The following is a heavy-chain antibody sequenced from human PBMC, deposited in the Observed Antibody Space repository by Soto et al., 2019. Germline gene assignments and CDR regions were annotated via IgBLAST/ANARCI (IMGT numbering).Heavy chain of an antibody. CDR2: INPSGGST. V-gene: IGHV1-46*01. J-gene: IGHJ4*02. CDR3: ARAVITFGGVIQYYFDY. D-gene: IGHD3-16*02. Sequence: QVQLVQSGAEVKKPGASVKVSCKASGYTFTSYYMHWVRQAPGQGLEWMGIINPSGGSTSYAQKFQRRVTMTRDTSTSTVYMEQSSLRSEYTSVYYCARAVITFGGVIQYYFDYWGQGTLVTVSS. CDR1: GYTFTSYY.